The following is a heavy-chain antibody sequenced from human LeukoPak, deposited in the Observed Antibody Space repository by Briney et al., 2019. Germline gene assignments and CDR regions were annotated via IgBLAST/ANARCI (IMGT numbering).Heavy chain of an antibody. CDR1: GIAFSAHA. CDR2: IRGSTAGT. J-gene: IGHJ5*02. D-gene: IGHD3-10*01. V-gene: IGHV3-23*01. Sequence: GSLRLSCAASGIAFSAHAMTWVRQAPGKGLEWVSTIRGSTAGTYYADSVRGRFIISRDESENTLYLQMNSLTAADTAVYYCAKDPVYTSGTWGQGTLVTVSS. CDR3: AKDPVYTSGT.